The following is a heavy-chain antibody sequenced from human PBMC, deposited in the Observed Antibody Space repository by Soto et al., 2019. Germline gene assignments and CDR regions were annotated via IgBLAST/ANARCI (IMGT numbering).Heavy chain of an antibody. J-gene: IGHJ4*02. V-gene: IGHV1-18*04. Sequence: QVQLVQSGAEVKKPGASVKVSCKASGYTFTNYGIIWVRQAPGQGLEWMGWISAYNGNSNYAQKLQGRVTMTTDTATSTAYMELRSLRSDDTAVYYCARGYCSSSSCYPFDYWGQGTLVTVSS. CDR3: ARGYCSSSSCYPFDY. CDR2: ISAYNGNS. CDR1: GYTFTNYG. D-gene: IGHD2-2*01.